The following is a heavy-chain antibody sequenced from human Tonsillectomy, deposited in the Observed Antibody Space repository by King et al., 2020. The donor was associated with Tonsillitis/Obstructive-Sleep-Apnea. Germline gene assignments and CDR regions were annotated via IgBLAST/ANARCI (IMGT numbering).Heavy chain of an antibody. CDR2: ISSSGGST. D-gene: IGHD3-22*01. J-gene: IGHJ6*03. V-gene: IGHV3-23*04. Sequence: VQLVESGGGLVQPGGSLRLSCAASGFTFNTYAMSWVRQAPGKGLEWVSAISSSGGSTYYADSVKGRFTISRDNSKNTLYLQMNSLRAEDTAVYYCAKKYYDSSGPRDFYYYMDVWGRGTTVTVSS. CDR1: GFTFNTYA. CDR3: AKKYYDSSGPRDFYYYMDV.